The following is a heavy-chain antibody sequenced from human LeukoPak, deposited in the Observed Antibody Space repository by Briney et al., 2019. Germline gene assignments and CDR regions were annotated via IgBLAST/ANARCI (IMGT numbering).Heavy chain of an antibody. CDR1: GFNFANHA. D-gene: IGHD2-15*01. Sequence: GGSLRLSCAASGFNFANHAMSWVRQTPGKGLEWVSAISGGGDITYYADSVTGRFTIARDNSKDTLFLQMHSLRPADTAVYYCVTEDTPATATYCGQGTLVPISS. CDR2: ISGGGDIT. V-gene: IGHV3-23*01. CDR3: VTEDTPATATY. J-gene: IGHJ4*02.